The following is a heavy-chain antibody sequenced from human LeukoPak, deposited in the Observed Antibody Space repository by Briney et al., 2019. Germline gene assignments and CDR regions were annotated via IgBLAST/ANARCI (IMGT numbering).Heavy chain of an antibody. V-gene: IGHV4-59*01. CDR2: IYYSGGT. CDR1: GGSISSYY. D-gene: IGHD2-2*01. Sequence: PSETLSLTCTVSGGSISSYYWSWIRQPPGKGLEWIGYIYYSGGTNYNPSLKSRVTITVDTSKNQFSLKLTSVTAADTAVYYCARVYQSAEYYFDYWGQGNLVSVSS. J-gene: IGHJ4*02. CDR3: ARVYQSAEYYFDY.